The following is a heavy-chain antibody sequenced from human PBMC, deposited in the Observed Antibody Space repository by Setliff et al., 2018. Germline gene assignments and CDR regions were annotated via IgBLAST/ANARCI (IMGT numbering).Heavy chain of an antibody. CDR2: IHGTEGT. J-gene: IGHJ4*02. D-gene: IGHD3-10*01. CDR3: ARGYYNGRGYYYLPCSFDS. V-gene: IGHV4-61*09. CDR1: DGSLYSGNYY. Sequence: SETLSLTCTVSDGSLYSGNYYWTWIRQPAGKALEWIGHIHGTEGTHYNPSLESRVTISRDKSPNQFSLTLRSVTAADTALYYCARGYYNGRGYYYLPCSFDSWGRGIVVTVSS.